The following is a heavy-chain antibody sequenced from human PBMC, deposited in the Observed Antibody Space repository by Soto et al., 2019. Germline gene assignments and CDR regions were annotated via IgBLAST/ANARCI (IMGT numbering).Heavy chain of an antibody. CDR1: GFTFSDYY. CDR3: ARDMTTVTTFPKRVYYYYYMDV. CDR2: ISSSGSTI. D-gene: IGHD4-17*01. Sequence: GGSLRLSCAASGFTFSDYYMSWIRQAPGKGLEWVSYISSSGSTIYYADSVKGRFTISRDNAKNSLYLQMNSLRAEDTAVYYCARDMTTVTTFPKRVYYYYYMDVWGKGTTVTVSS. J-gene: IGHJ6*03. V-gene: IGHV3-11*01.